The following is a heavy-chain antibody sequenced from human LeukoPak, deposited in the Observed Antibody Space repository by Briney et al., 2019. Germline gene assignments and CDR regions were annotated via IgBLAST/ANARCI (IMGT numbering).Heavy chain of an antibody. V-gene: IGHV3-30*02. D-gene: IGHD3-10*01. CDR1: GFTFSSYG. J-gene: IGHJ4*02. CDR3: AKDGYYGSGSYYPYPYYFDY. Sequence: PGGSLRLPCAASGFTFSSYGMHWVRQAPGKGLEWVAFIRYDGSNKYYADSVKGRFTISRDNSKNTLYLQMNSLRAEDTAVYYCAKDGYYGSGSYYPYPYYFDYWGQGTLVTVSS. CDR2: IRYDGSNK.